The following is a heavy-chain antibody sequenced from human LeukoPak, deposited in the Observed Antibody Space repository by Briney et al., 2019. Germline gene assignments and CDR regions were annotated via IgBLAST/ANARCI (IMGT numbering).Heavy chain of an antibody. V-gene: IGHV4-34*01. J-gene: IGHJ4*02. CDR2: INHSGST. D-gene: IGHD6-6*01. CDR1: GGSFSGYY. Sequence: PSETLSLTCAVYGGSFSGYYWSWIRQPPGEGLEWIGEINHSGSTNYNPSLKSRVTMSVDTSKNQFSLIVISVTAADTAVYYCARVAIAARGYYFDYWGQGTLVTVSS. CDR3: ARVAIAARGYYFDY.